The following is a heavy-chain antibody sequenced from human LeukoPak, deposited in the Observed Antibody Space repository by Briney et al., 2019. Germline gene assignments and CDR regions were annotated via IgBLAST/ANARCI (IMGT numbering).Heavy chain of an antibody. CDR3: AKTGRPNNSGWYRWLDP. Sequence: SDTLSLTCTVSGDSISTYYWSWIRQPPGKGLEWIGCICNSGGTNYNPSLKSRVTIPVDTSKNQSSLDLSSVTAADTAVYYCAKTGRPNNSGWYRWLDPWGQGTLVTVSS. V-gene: IGHV4-4*09. D-gene: IGHD6-19*01. CDR2: ICNSGGT. CDR1: GDSISTYY. J-gene: IGHJ5*02.